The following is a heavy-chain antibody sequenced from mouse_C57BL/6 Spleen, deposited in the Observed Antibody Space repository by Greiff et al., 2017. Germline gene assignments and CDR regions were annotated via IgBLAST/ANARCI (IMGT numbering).Heavy chain of an antibody. D-gene: IGHD1-1*01. J-gene: IGHJ4*01. Sequence: VQLQQSGPGLVAPSQSLSITCTVSGFSLTSYAISWVRQPPGKGLEWLGVIWTGGGTNYNSALKSRLSISKDNSKSQVFLKMNSLQTDDTARYYCARNYYGSSGAMDYWGQGTSVTVSS. CDR1: GFSLTSYA. CDR3: ARNYYGSSGAMDY. V-gene: IGHV2-9-1*01. CDR2: IWTGGGT.